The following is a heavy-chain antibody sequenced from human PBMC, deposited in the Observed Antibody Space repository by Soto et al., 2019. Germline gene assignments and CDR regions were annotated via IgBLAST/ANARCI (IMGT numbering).Heavy chain of an antibody. CDR2: IIPGFGTT. CDR3: GRYCSGGSCHTLDYYGMDV. V-gene: IGHV1-69*13. Sequence: ASVKVSCKASGGTFRSYGIGWVRQAPGQGLEWMGGIIPGFGTTNYAQKFQGRVTITGDESTSTAYIEVSSLRSEDTAMFYCGRYCSGGSCHTLDYYGMDVWGQGTTVTVSS. CDR1: GGTFRSYG. J-gene: IGHJ6*02. D-gene: IGHD2-15*01.